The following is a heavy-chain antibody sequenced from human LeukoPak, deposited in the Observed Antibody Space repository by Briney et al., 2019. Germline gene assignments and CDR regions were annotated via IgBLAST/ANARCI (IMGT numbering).Heavy chain of an antibody. J-gene: IGHJ3*02. V-gene: IGHV3-23*01. CDR1: GFTFSSYA. CDR2: ISAGGIST. Sequence: GGSLRLSCAASGFTFSSYAMSWVRQAPGKGLEWVSAISAGGISTYYADSVKGRFTISRDNSKNTLYLQMNSLRAEDTAVYDWANPPSGYIGYVGTAFDIWGQGTMVTVSS. CDR3: ANPPSGYIGYVGTAFDI. D-gene: IGHD5-12*01.